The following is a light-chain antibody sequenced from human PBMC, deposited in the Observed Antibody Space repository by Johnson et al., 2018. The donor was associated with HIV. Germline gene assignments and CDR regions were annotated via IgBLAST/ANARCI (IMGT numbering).Light chain of an antibody. CDR3: GTWGSSLSAGV. J-gene: IGLJ1*01. V-gene: IGLV1-51*01. CDR1: SSDMGNYA. Sequence: QSVLTQPPSVSAAPGQKVTISCSGSSSDMGNYAVSWYQQLPGTAPKLLIYDNNKRPSGIPDRFSGSKSGTSATLGITGLLTGDEADYYCGTWGSSLSAGVFGTGTKVTVL. CDR2: DNN.